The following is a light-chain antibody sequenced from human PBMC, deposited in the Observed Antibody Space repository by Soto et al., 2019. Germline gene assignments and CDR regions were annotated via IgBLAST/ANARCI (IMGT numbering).Light chain of an antibody. Sequence: IQLTQSPSSMSASVEDRVTISCRASQGIGFYLAWYQQKPGNAPKLLIYAASTLQSGVPSRFSGSGSGTNFTLTISSLQPEDFATYYCQQVNSYPPLTFGPGTKVDIK. CDR1: QGIGFY. J-gene: IGKJ3*01. V-gene: IGKV1-9*01. CDR2: AAS. CDR3: QQVNSYPPLT.